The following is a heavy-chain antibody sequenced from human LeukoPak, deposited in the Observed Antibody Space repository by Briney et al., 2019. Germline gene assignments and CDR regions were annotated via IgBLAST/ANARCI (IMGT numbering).Heavy chain of an antibody. Sequence: PGGSLRLPCAASGFAFSSYSMNWGRQAPGKGPEGFSYISSSSITIYYADSLKGRFTISRANAKKSLSRQMKSLRAEDTAVYYCARAFRYFDWLATSPEYNWFDPWGQGTLVTVSS. J-gene: IGHJ5*02. D-gene: IGHD3-9*01. CDR3: ARAFRYFDWLATSPEYNWFDP. CDR2: ISSSSITI. V-gene: IGHV3-48*01. CDR1: GFAFSSYS.